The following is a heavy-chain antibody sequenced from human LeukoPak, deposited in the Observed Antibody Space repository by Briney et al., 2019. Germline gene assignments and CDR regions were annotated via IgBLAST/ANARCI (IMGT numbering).Heavy chain of an antibody. J-gene: IGHJ4*02. Sequence: GGSLSLSCAPSGFTFNIYAMSWVRQAPGKGLEWVSSITSSGTGTFYADSVKGRFTISRDNSESTLYLQMNSLRAEDTAVYYCAKDRPNYYDSSGHYYRRNGDYWGQGTLVTVSS. CDR2: ITSSGTGT. CDR1: GFTFNIYA. D-gene: IGHD3-22*01. CDR3: AKDRPNYYDSSGHYYRRNGDY. V-gene: IGHV3-23*01.